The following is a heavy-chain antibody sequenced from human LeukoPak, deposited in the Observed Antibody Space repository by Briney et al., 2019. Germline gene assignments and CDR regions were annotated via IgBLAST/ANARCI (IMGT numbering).Heavy chain of an antibody. CDR2: ISSSSSYI. J-gene: IGHJ5*02. CDR3: AEEVPAAGFDP. Sequence: ETLSLTCTVSGGSISSSSYYWGWVRQAPGKGLEWVSSISSSSSYIYYADSVKGRFTNSRDNAKNSLYLQMNSLRAEDTTVYYCAEEVPAAGFDPWGQGTLVTVSS. D-gene: IGHD2-2*01. CDR1: GGSISSSS. V-gene: IGHV3-21*01.